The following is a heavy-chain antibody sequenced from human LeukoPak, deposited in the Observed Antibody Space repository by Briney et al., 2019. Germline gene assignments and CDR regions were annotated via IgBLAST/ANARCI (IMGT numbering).Heavy chain of an antibody. J-gene: IGHJ5*02. Sequence: EASVKVSCKASGYTFTGYYMHWVRQAPGQGLEWRGWNNPISDGTTYAQKFQGRVTMTRDTSISTAYMGLTRLRSDDTAVYYCARVSQYCTNGVCYYNWFDPWGQRTLVTVSS. CDR3: ARVSQYCTNGVCYYNWFDP. V-gene: IGHV1-2*02. CDR1: GYTFTGYY. D-gene: IGHD2-8*01. CDR2: NNPISDGT.